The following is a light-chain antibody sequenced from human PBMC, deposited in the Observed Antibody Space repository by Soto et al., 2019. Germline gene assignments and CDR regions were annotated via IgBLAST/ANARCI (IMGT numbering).Light chain of an antibody. J-gene: IGLJ1*01. V-gene: IGLV2-8*01. CDR1: SSDVGAYNY. Sequence: QSALTQPPSASGSPGQSVTISCTGTSSDVGAYNYVSWYQQHPGKAPKLMIYDVSKRPSGVPYRFSGSKSGNAASLTVSGLQGEDEADYYCCSYAGSYTYVFGTETKLTVL. CDR3: CSYAGSYTYV. CDR2: DVS.